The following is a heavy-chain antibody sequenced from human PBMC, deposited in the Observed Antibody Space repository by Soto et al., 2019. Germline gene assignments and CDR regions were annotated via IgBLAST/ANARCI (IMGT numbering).Heavy chain of an antibody. CDR1: GFTFSSYA. CDR3: TRGYCSSTSCYNFDY. CDR2: IRSKTDGGTT. J-gene: IGHJ4*02. D-gene: IGHD2-2*01. Sequence: GGSLRLSCAASGFTFSSYAMSWVRQAPGKGLEWVGRIRSKTDGGTTDYAAPVKGRFTISRDDSKNTLYLQMNSLKTEDTAVYYCTRGYCSSTSCYNFDYWGQGTLVTVSS. V-gene: IGHV3-15*01.